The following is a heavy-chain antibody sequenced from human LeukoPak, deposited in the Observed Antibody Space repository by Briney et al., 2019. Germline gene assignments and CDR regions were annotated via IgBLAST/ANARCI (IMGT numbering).Heavy chain of an antibody. V-gene: IGHV4-34*01. Sequence: PSETLSLTCAVYGGSFSGYYWSWIRQPPGKGLEWIGEINHSGSTNYNPSLKSRVTISVDTSKNQFSLKLSSVTAADTAVYYCARGAQGRHIVVVTAIHGAFDIWGQGTMVTVSS. J-gene: IGHJ3*02. CDR1: GGSFSGYY. D-gene: IGHD2-21*02. CDR3: ARGAQGRHIVVVTAIHGAFDI. CDR2: INHSGST.